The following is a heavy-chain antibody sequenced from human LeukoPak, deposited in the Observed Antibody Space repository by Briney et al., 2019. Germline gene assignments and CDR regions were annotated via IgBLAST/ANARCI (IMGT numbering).Heavy chain of an antibody. Sequence: SETLSLTCAVYGGSFSGYYWSWIRQPPVKGLEWIGEINHSGSTNYNPSLKSRVTISVDTSKNQFSLKLSSVTAADTAVYYCAREGVRSSSRYYPFDYWGQGTLVTVSS. CDR1: GGSFSGYY. D-gene: IGHD6-13*01. J-gene: IGHJ4*02. CDR2: INHSGST. V-gene: IGHV4-34*01. CDR3: AREGVRSSSRYYPFDY.